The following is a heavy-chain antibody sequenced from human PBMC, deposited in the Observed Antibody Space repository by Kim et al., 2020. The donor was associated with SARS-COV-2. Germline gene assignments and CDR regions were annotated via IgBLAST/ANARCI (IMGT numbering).Heavy chain of an antibody. V-gene: IGHV3-7*03. J-gene: IGHJ4*02. D-gene: IGHD3-10*01. Sequence: GSAKYYLDTMKGRFTISRDNARNSLYLQMNSLGAEDTAVYYCARSPVASYWGQGTLVTVSS. CDR2: GSAK. CDR3: ARSPVASY.